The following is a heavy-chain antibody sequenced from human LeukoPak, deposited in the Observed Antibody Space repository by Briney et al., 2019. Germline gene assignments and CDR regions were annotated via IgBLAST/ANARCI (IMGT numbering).Heavy chain of an antibody. V-gene: IGHV3-48*02. D-gene: IGHD1-26*01. CDR2: INSDSTNI. J-gene: IGHJ4*02. CDR3: ARDYEWAFDY. Sequence: PGGSLRLSCAASGFTFSSYSMNWVRQAPGEGREWVSHINSDSTNIAYADSVKGRFTISRDNAKNSLYLQLNSLRDEDTAVYYCARDYEWAFDYWGQGTLVTVSS. CDR1: GFTFSSYS.